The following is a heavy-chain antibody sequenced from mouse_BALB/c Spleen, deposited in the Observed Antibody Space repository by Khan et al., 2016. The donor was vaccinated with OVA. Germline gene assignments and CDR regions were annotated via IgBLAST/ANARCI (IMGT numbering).Heavy chain of an antibody. CDR1: GFSLTSYG. Sequence: VQLQESGPGLVQPSQSLSITCTVSGFSLTSYGVHWVRQSPGKGLEWLGVIWSGGSTDYNAAFISRMSISKDNSKSQVFFKLNNLQANDTTIYYDARIYDYDKVLSYWGQGTLVTVSA. D-gene: IGHD2-4*01. J-gene: IGHJ3*01. V-gene: IGHV2-2*02. CDR3: ARIYDYDKVLSY. CDR2: IWSGGST.